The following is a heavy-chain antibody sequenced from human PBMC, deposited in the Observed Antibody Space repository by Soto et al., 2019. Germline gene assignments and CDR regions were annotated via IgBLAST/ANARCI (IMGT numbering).Heavy chain of an antibody. J-gene: IGHJ4*02. Sequence: EVQLVESGGGLVKPGGSLRLSCAASGFTFSSYSMNWVRQAPGKGLEWVSSISSSSSYIYYADSVKCRSTISRDKAKNSXXLQXXXXXXXXTXVYYXARXXXXXXSRGYYGYWGQGTLVTVSS. V-gene: IGHV3-21*01. D-gene: IGHD3-22*01. CDR3: ARXXXXXXSRGYYGY. CDR2: ISSSSSYI. CDR1: GFTFSSYS.